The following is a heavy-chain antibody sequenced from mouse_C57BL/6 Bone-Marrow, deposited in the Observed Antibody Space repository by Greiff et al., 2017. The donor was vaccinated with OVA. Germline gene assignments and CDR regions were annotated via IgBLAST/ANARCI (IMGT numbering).Heavy chain of an antibody. CDR2: ILPGSGST. V-gene: IGHV1-9*01. CDR1: GYTFTGYW. Sequence: QVQLQQSGAELMKPGASVKLSCKATGYTFTGYWIEWVKQRPGHGLEWIGEILPGSGSTNYNEKFKGKATFTADTSSNTAYMQLSSLTTEDSAIYYCAREGTYYGSSYWYFDVWGTGTTVTVSS. J-gene: IGHJ1*03. CDR3: AREGTYYGSSYWYFDV. D-gene: IGHD1-1*01.